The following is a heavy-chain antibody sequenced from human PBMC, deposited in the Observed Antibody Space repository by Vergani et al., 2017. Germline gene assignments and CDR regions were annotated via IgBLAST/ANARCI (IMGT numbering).Heavy chain of an antibody. CDR2: IKQDGSEK. V-gene: IGHV3-7*03. CDR1: GFTFSSYW. CDR3: ASPFRDTAMADDAFDI. Sequence: EVQLVESGGGLVQPGGSLRLSCAASGFTFSSYWMSWVRQAPGKGLEWVANIKQDGSEKYYVDSVKGRFTISRDNAKNSLYLQMNSLRAEDTAVYYCASPFRDTAMADDAFDIWGQGTMVTVSS. D-gene: IGHD5-18*01. J-gene: IGHJ3*02.